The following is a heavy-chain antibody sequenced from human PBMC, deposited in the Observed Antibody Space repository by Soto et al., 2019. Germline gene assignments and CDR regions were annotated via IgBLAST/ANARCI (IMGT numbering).Heavy chain of an antibody. CDR2: FIPMLGMS. J-gene: IGHJ4*02. Sequence: QVQLVQSGAEVTKPGSSVTVSCTASGDTFSRSTLSWVRQAPGQRLEWMGRFIPMLGMSQSALKFQGRLTITADTPTNRVYRNLKGLRSDDTAVYYCSTSYGTGSAHFDSWGQGTLFTAS. CDR3: STSYGTGSAHFDS. V-gene: IGHV1-69*02. D-gene: IGHD3-10*01. CDR1: GDTFSRST.